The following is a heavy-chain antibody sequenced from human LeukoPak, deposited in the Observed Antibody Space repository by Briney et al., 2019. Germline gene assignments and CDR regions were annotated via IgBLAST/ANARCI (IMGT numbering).Heavy chain of an antibody. V-gene: IGHV3-23*01. CDR1: GFSSTRSS. CDR3: AKALLSYSSFFDY. Sequence: GGSLRLACAAAGFSSTRSSMGWVRQAPGEWLEWLSTISGTGNTTYYADSVKGRFTISRDNSKNTLYLQMNSLRAEDTAVYYCAKALLSYSSFFDYWGQGTLVTVSS. D-gene: IGHD6-6*01. J-gene: IGHJ4*02. CDR2: ISGTGNTT.